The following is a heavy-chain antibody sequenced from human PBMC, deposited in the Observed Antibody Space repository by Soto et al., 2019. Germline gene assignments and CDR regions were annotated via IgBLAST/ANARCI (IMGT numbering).Heavy chain of an antibody. CDR3: ARDYYSNPSWDYYYYYGMDV. CDR2: ISSSSSYI. V-gene: IGHV3-21*01. D-gene: IGHD4-4*01. J-gene: IGHJ6*02. Sequence: GGSLILSCAASRFTFSSYSMNWVRTTPGKGLEWVSSISSSSSYIYYADSVKGRFTISRDNAKNSLYLQMNSLRAEDTAVYYCARDYYSNPSWDYYYYYGMDVWGQGTTVSVS. CDR1: RFTFSSYS.